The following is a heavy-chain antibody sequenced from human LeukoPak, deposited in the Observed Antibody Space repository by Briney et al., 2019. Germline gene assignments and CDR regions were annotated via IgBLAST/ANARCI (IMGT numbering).Heavy chain of an antibody. D-gene: IGHD1-26*01. CDR3: ARGGSPPEALGDAFDL. CDR2: INSDGSGT. V-gene: IGHV3-74*01. J-gene: IGHJ3*01. Sequence: PGGSLRLSCAASGFTFSRYWMHWVRQAPGKGLVRVSRINSDGSGTINADSVKGRFTISRDNAKNTLYLQMNSLRAEDTAVYFCARGGSPPEALGDAFDLWGQGTMVTVSS. CDR1: GFTFSRYW.